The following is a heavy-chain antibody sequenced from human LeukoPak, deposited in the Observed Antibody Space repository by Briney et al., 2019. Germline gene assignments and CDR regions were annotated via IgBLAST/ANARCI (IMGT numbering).Heavy chain of an antibody. CDR1: GFTFTSSA. Sequence: EASVKVSCKASGFTFTSSAMQWVRQARGQRLEWIGWIVVGSGNTNYAQKFQERATITRDMSTSTAYMELSSLRSEDTAVYYCAAVSSIAVELGYYYYMDVWGKGTTVTVSS. J-gene: IGHJ6*03. V-gene: IGHV1-58*02. D-gene: IGHD6-19*01. CDR2: IVVGSGNT. CDR3: AAVSSIAVELGYYYYMDV.